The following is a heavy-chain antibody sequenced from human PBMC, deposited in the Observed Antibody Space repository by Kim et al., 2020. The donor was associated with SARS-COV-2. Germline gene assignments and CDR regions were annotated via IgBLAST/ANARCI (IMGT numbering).Heavy chain of an antibody. CDR3: AMPRLK. CDR2: YYSGST. Sequence: YYSGSTYYNPSLKSRVTISVDTSKNQFSLKLSSVTAADTAVYYCAMPRLKWGQGTLVTVSS. V-gene: IGHV4-39*01. J-gene: IGHJ4*02.